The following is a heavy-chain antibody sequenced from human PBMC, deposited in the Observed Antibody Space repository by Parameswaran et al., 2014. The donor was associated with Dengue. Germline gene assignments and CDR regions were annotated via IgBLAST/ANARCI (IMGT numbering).Heavy chain of an antibody. J-gene: IGHJ4*02. Sequence: SWVRQAPGQGLEWMGRIIPILGITNYAQKFQGRVSITADKSTNTAYMELSSLRSEDTAMYYCARERGLYDSSGLNFDYWGQGTLVTVSS. CDR3: ARERGLYDSSGLNFDY. CDR2: IIPILGIT. D-gene: IGHD3-22*01. V-gene: IGHV1-69*04.